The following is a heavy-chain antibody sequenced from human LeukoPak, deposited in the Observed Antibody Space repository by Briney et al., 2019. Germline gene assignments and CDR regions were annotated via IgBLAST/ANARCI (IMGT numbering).Heavy chain of an antibody. CDR3: ASEVRGVNYYFDY. CDR2: IKQDGSEK. J-gene: IGHJ4*02. CDR1: GFTLSSYW. Sequence: GGSLRLSCAASGFTLSSYWMSWVRQAPGKGLEWVANIKQDGSEKYYVDSVKGRFTISRDNAKNSLYLQMNSLRAEDTAVYYCASEVRGVNYYFDYWGQGTLVTVSS. V-gene: IGHV3-7*01. D-gene: IGHD3-10*01.